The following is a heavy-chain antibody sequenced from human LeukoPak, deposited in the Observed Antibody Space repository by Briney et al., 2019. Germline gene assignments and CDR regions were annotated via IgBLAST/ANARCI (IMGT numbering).Heavy chain of an antibody. Sequence: GGSLRLSCAASGAAFTKYGMKWLRQAAGAGLEYISGISRSGDITHYADSVKGRFTISRDNVQNTLYLQMNSLRADDTALYYCATEGFYYWGPGTQVTVSS. CDR3: ATEGFYY. J-gene: IGHJ4*02. CDR1: GAAFTKYG. CDR2: ISRSGDIT. V-gene: IGHV3-23*01.